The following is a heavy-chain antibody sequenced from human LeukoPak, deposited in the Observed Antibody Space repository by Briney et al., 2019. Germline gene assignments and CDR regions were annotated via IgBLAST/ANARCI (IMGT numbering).Heavy chain of an antibody. Sequence: PSETLSLTCAVYGGSFSGYYWSWIRQPPGKGLEWIGEINHSGSTNYNPSLKSRGTISVDTSRNQFSPKLSSVTAADTAVYYCVRGRSIAVAGTQPFDYWGQGTLVTVSS. CDR3: VRGRSIAVAGTQPFDY. D-gene: IGHD6-19*01. J-gene: IGHJ4*02. CDR1: GGSFSGYY. CDR2: INHSGST. V-gene: IGHV4-34*01.